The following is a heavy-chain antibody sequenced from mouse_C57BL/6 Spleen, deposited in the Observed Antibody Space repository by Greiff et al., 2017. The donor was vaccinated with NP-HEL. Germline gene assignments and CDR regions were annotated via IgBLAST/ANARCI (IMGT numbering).Heavy chain of an antibody. CDR2: IYPGSGST. D-gene: IGHD1-1*01. J-gene: IGHJ2*01. CDR1: GYTFTSYW. Sequence: QVQLQQPGAELVKPGASVKMSCKASGYTFTSYWITWVKQRPGQGLEWIGDIYPGSGSTNYNEKFKSKATLTVDTSSSTAYMQLSSLTSEDSAFYYCAREVLYYYGSSYVPSFDYWGQGTTLTVSS. V-gene: IGHV1-55*01. CDR3: AREVLYYYGSSYVPSFDY.